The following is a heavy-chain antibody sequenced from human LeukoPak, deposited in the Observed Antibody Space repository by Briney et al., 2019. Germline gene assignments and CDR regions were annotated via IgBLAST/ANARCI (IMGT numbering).Heavy chain of an antibody. CDR3: ARTPPAVTNSYYYYMDV. D-gene: IGHD4-17*01. V-gene: IGHV4-34*01. Sequence: SETLSLTCAVYGGSISDYYWSWIRQPPGKGLEWIGEINHSGSTTYNPSLKSRVTISVDTSKNQFSLKLSSVTAADTAVYYCARTPPAVTNSYYYYMDVWGKGTTVTVSS. J-gene: IGHJ6*03. CDR2: INHSGST. CDR1: GGSISDYY.